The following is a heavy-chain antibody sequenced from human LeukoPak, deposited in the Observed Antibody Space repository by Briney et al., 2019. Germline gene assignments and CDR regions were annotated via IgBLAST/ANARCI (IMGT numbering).Heavy chain of an antibody. CDR1: GYTFTGYY. V-gene: IGHV1-2*02. J-gene: IGHJ6*03. D-gene: IGHD6-13*01. CDR3: ARGEQQLVLYYYYMDV. Sequence: ASVKVSCKASGYTFTGYYMHWVRQAPGQGLEWMGWVNPNSDGTNYAQKFQGRVTMTRDTSISTAYMELSRLRSDDTAVYHCARGEQQLVLYYYYMDVWGKGTTVTVSS. CDR2: VNPNSDGT.